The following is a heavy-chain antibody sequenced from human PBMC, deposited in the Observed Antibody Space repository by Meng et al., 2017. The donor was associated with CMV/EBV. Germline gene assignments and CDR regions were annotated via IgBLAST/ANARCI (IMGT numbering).Heavy chain of an antibody. J-gene: IGHJ5*01. V-gene: IGHV2-5*01. CDR1: GFALRTSGVG. CDR3: TLFPTSDPSDS. Sequence: CTSSGFALRTSGVGVGWSRQPPGKALEWLALISWNDDKRYSPILKSRLTLTKGTSKNQVRLTMTNMAPMDTPTYYCTLFPTSDPSDSWGRGILVTVSS. CDR2: ISWNDDK. D-gene: IGHD2/OR15-2a*01.